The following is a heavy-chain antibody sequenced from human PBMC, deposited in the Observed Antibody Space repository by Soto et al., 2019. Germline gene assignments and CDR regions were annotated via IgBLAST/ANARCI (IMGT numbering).Heavy chain of an antibody. CDR1: GGSIDSYY. CDR3: ARDMYIYDSRTYHNPVNWFDP. J-gene: IGHJ5*02. D-gene: IGHD3-10*01. V-gene: IGHV4-59*01. Sequence: QVQLQESGPGLVRPSETLSLTCNVSGGSIDSYYWTWLRQPPGKGLEWIGYISYSGSATYNPSLQSRVTISVDTSKSPFSLTLNSVTAADTAVYYCARDMYIYDSRTYHNPVNWFDPWGQGILVTVSS. CDR2: ISYSGSA.